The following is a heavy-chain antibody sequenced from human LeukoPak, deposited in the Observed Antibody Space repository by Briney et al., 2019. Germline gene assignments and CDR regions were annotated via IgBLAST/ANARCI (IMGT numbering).Heavy chain of an antibody. CDR1: GGSISSSSYY. J-gene: IGHJ5*02. V-gene: IGHV4-39*07. Sequence: SETLSLTCTVSGGSISSSSYYWGWIRQPPGKGLEWIGEINHSGSTNYNPSLKSRVTISVDTSKNQFSLKLSSVTAADTAVYYCASHPTNYYDSSGYYYVSSWGQGTLVTVSS. CDR3: ASHPTNYYDSSGYYYVSS. D-gene: IGHD3-22*01. CDR2: INHSGST.